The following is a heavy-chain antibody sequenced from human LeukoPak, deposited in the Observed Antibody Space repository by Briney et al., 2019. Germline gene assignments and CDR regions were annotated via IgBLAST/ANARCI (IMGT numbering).Heavy chain of an antibody. V-gene: IGHV3-7*03. CDR1: GFIFSRYW. D-gene: IGHD5-24*01. Sequence: GGSLRLTCAASGFIFSRYWMTWVRQAPGKGLEWVANIDEDGVEKLYVDSVKGRFTISRDNAKNSLYLQMNSLRAEDMALYYCAKAPMATITSVYFQHWGQGTLVTVSS. J-gene: IGHJ1*01. CDR3: AKAPMATITSVYFQH. CDR2: IDEDGVEK.